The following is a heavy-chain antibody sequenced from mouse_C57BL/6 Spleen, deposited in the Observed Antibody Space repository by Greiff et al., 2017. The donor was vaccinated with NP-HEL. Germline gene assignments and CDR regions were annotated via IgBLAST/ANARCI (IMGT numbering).Heavy chain of an antibody. CDR1: GYTFTSYW. CDR2: IDPSDSYT. J-gene: IGHJ2*01. CDR3: ARKRKDYFDY. V-gene: IGHV1-69*01. D-gene: IGHD1-3*01. Sequence: QVQLKQPGAELVMPGASVKLSCKASGYTFTSYWMHWVKQRPGPGLEWIGEIDPSDSYTNYNQKFKGKSTLTVDKSSSTAYMQLSSLTSEDSAVYYCARKRKDYFDYWGQGTTLTVSS.